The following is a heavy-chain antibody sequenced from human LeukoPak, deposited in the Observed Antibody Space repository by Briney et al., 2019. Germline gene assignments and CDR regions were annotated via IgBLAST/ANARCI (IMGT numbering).Heavy chain of an antibody. CDR2: ISGSDGST. V-gene: IGHV3-23*01. J-gene: IGHJ4*02. CDR1: GFTFSSYA. CDR3: AKDIYSSNSIFDY. Sequence: GGSLRLPCAASGFTFSSYAMSWVRQAPGKGLEWVSAISGSDGSTYYADSVKGRFTISRDNSKNTLYLQMNSLRAEDTAVYYCAKDIYSSNSIFDYWGQGTLVAVSS. D-gene: IGHD6-13*01.